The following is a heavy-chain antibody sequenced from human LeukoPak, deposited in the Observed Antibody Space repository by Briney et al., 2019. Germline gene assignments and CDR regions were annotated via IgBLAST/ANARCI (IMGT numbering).Heavy chain of an antibody. D-gene: IGHD1-26*01. CDR2: ISAYNGNT. CDR3: AKNIAGSYFSFYYSYGMDV. CDR1: GYTFTSYG. Sequence: ASVKVSCKASGYTFTSYGISWVRQAPGQGLEWMGWISAYNGNTNYAQKLQGRVTMTTDTSTSTAYMELRSLRSDDTAVYYCAKNIAGSYFSFYYSYGMDVWAKGPRSPSP. J-gene: IGHJ6*02. V-gene: IGHV1-18*01.